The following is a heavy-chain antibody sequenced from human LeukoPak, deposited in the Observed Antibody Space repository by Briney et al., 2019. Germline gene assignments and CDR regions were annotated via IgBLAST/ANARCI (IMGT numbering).Heavy chain of an antibody. D-gene: IGHD1-26*01. CDR3: ARGGGYYAIDY. CDR2: IYHSGST. V-gene: IGHV4-30-2*01. Sequence: PSETLSLTCAVSGGSISSGGYSWSWIRQPPGKGLEWIGYIYHSGSTYYNPSLKSRVTISVDRSKNQFSLKLSSVTAADTAVYYCARGGGYYAIDYWGQGTLVTVSS. CDR1: GGSISSGGYS. J-gene: IGHJ4*02.